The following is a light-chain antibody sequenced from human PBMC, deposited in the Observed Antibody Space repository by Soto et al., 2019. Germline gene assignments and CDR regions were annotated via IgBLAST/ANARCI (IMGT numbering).Light chain of an antibody. CDR1: QFVSTY. CDR3: QQTYSTLPIT. J-gene: IGKJ5*01. V-gene: IGKV1-39*01. CDR2: GAS. Sequence: DIQLTQSPSSLSASVGDRVTITCRASQFVSTYLNWFQQKPGQAPKLLIYGASSLQTGVPSRFSGSGSGTDFTLAISSLQAEDFATYYCQQTYSTLPITFGQGTRLEIK.